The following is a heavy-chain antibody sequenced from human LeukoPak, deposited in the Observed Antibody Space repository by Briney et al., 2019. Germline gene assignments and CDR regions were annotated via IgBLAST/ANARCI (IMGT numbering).Heavy chain of an antibody. V-gene: IGHV4-39*07. Sequence: SETLSLTCTVSGGSIGSSSYYWGWIRQPPGKGLEWIGSIYYSGSTYYNPSLKSRVTISVDTSKNQFSLKLSSVTAADTAVYYCARSYNWNYEGPVAEYFQHWGQGTLVTVSS. D-gene: IGHD1-7*01. CDR1: GGSIGSSSYY. CDR2: IYYSGST. CDR3: ARSYNWNYEGPVAEYFQH. J-gene: IGHJ1*01.